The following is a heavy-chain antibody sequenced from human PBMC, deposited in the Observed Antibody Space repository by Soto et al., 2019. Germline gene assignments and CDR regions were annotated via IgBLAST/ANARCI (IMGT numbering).Heavy chain of an antibody. Sequence: EVQLVESGGGLVQPGGSLRLSCAASGFTFSSYSMNWVRQAPGKGLEWVSYISSSSSTIYYADSVKGRFTISRDNAKNSLYLQMNSLRDEDTAVYYCARDDYYDSSGYHTFSDYWGQGTLVTVSS. CDR1: GFTFSSYS. J-gene: IGHJ4*02. V-gene: IGHV3-48*02. CDR2: ISSSSSTI. CDR3: ARDDYYDSSGYHTFSDY. D-gene: IGHD3-22*01.